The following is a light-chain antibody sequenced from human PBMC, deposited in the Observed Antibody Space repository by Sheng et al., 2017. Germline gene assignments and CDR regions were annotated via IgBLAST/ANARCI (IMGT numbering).Light chain of an antibody. V-gene: IGLV1-47*02. J-gene: IGLJ2*01. CDR3: AAWDDSLSGVV. Sequence: QSVLTQPPSASGTPGQRVTISCSGSSSNIGTNYVYWYQQLPGTAPKLLIYRYLQRPSGVPDRFSGSKSGTSASLAITGLRSEDEADYYCAAWDDSLSGVVFGGGTKLTV. CDR1: SSNIGTNY. CDR2: RYL.